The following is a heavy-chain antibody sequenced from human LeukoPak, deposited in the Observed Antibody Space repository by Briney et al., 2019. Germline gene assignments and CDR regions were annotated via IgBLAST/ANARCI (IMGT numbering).Heavy chain of an antibody. CDR2: ISAYNGNT. J-gene: IGHJ6*03. CDR1: GYTFTSYG. V-gene: IGHV1-18*01. Sequence: ASVKVSCKASGYTFTSYGISWVRQAPGQGLEWMGWISAYNGNTNYAQKLQGRVTVTTDTSTSTAYMELRSLRSDDTAVYYCAREGVQYQLRTYMDVWGKGTTVTVSS. CDR3: AREGVQYQLRTYMDV. D-gene: IGHD2-2*01.